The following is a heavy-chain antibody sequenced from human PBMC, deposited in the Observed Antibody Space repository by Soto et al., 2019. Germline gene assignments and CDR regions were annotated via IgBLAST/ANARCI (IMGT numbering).Heavy chain of an antibody. V-gene: IGHV3-23*01. CDR1: GFTFSSYA. J-gene: IGHJ5*02. Sequence: GGSLRLSCAASGFTFSSYAMSWVRQAPGKGLEWVSAISGSGGSTYYADSVKGRFTISRDNSKNTLYLQMNSLRAEDTAVYYCAKDPRPIAARPYWFDPWGQGTLGTVS. CDR3: AKDPRPIAARPYWFDP. D-gene: IGHD6-6*01. CDR2: ISGSGGST.